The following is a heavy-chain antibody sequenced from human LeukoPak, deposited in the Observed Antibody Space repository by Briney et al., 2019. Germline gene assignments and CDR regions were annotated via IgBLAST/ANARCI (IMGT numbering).Heavy chain of an antibody. CDR1: GGSISSSNW. J-gene: IGHJ4*02. Sequence: SETLSLTCAVSGGSISSSNWWSWVRQPPGKGLEWIGDIYHSGSTNYNPPLKSRVTISVDKSKNQFSLKLSSVTAADTAVYYCATGIAAADSFDYWGQGTLVTVSS. CDR3: ATGIAAADSFDY. CDR2: IYHSGST. D-gene: IGHD6-13*01. V-gene: IGHV4-4*02.